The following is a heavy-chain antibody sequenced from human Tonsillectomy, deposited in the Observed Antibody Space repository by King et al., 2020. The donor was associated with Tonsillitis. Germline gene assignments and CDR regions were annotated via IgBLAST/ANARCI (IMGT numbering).Heavy chain of an antibody. CDR2: ISYDGSHK. D-gene: IGHD3-22*01. J-gene: IGHJ4*02. CDR1: GFTFSSYA. V-gene: IGHV3-30*04. CDR3: AREDYYDSSGYYPFDY. Sequence: VQLVESGGGVVQPGRSLRLSCAASGFTFSSYAIHWVRQAPGKGLEWVAVISYDGSHKYYADSVRGRFTISRDNSKNTLYLQMNSLRADDTALYYCAREDYYDSSGYYPFDYWGQGTLVTVSS.